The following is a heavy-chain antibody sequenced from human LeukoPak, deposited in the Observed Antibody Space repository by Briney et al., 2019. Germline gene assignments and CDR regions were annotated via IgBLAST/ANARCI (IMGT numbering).Heavy chain of an antibody. CDR3: ASSRIWDCGGDCSTDAFDI. J-gene: IGHJ3*02. V-gene: IGHV1-2*04. D-gene: IGHD2-21*02. CDR1: GYTFTGYY. Sequence: ASVKVSCKASGYTFTGYYMHWVRQAPGQGLEWMGWINPNSGGTNYAQKFQGWVTMTRDTSISTAYMELSRLRSDDTAVYYCASSRIWDCGGDCSTDAFDIWGQGTMVTVSS. CDR2: INPNSGGT.